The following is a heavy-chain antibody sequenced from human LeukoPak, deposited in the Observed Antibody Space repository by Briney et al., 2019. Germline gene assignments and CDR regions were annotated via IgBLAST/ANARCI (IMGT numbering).Heavy chain of an antibody. J-gene: IGHJ4*02. D-gene: IGHD3-3*01. CDR2: INHSGST. CDR3: ARRGYYTPAGDY. V-gene: IGHV4-34*01. Sequence: SETLSLTCAVYGGSYSGYYWSWIRQPPGKGLEWIGEINHSGSTNYNPSLKSRVTISVDTSKNQFSLKLSSVTAADTAVYYCARRGYYTPAGDYWGQGTLVTVSS. CDR1: GGSYSGYY.